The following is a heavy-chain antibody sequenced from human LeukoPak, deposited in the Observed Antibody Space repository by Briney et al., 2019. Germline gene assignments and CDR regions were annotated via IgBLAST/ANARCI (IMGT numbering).Heavy chain of an antibody. Sequence: SETLSLTCTVSGGSISGYYWSWIRQPPGKGLEWIGFFYYGGTTNYNPSLKSRVTISVDTSKNQFSLKLSSVTAADTAVYYCARHAAAWQYDYWGQGTLVIVSS. D-gene: IGHD2-2*01. CDR3: ARHAAAWQYDY. V-gene: IGHV4-59*08. J-gene: IGHJ4*02. CDR1: GGSISGYY. CDR2: FYYGGTT.